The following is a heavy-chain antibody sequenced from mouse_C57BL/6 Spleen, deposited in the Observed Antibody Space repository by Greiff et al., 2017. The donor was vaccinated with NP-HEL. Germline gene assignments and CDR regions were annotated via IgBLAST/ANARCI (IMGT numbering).Heavy chain of an antibody. V-gene: IGHV1-72*01. Sequence: QVQLQQSGAELVKPGASVKLSCKASGYTFTSYWMHWVKQRPGRGLECIGRIDPNSGGTKYNEKFKSKATLTVDKPSSTAYMQLSSLTSEDSAVYYCARVPYGNYGYFDVWGTGTTVTVSS. CDR3: ARVPYGNYGYFDV. J-gene: IGHJ1*03. D-gene: IGHD2-1*01. CDR2: IDPNSGGT. CDR1: GYTFTSYW.